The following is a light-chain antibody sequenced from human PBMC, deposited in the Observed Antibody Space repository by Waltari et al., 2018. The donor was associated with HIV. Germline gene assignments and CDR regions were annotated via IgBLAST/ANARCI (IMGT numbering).Light chain of an antibody. Sequence: QSVLPPPPSVSGTPGQRVAISCSGSRSNTGSTTITWYQQLSGTAPKLLINSNSQRPSGIPDRFSGSKSGTSGSLAISGLQSEDEADYYCAAWDDSRNAVVFGGGTKLTVL. V-gene: IGLV1-44*01. J-gene: IGLJ2*01. CDR3: AAWDDSRNAVV. CDR1: RSNTGSTT. CDR2: SNS.